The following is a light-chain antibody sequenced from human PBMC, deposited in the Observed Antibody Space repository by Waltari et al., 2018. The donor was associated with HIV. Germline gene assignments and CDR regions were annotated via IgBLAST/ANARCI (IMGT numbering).Light chain of an antibody. Sequence: DIQIPQSPPSVSASLGDTVTISCRASLDFGFWFAWYQQKPGKAPKLRIHTASTWQSGVPSRFSGSGSGTDFTLTISNLQPEDCATYYCQQANSVPLHFGGGTKVEI. CDR1: LDFGFW. V-gene: IGKV1-12*01. CDR3: QQANSVPLH. CDR2: TAS. J-gene: IGKJ4*01.